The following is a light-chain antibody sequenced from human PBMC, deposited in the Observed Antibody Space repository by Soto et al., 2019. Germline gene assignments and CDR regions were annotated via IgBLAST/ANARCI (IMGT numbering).Light chain of an antibody. Sequence: ETVLTQSPGTLSLSPGERATLSCRASQTIRSNYLAWYRQTPGQAPRLLIYGASNRATGIADRFSGSGSGTDFTLIISRLEPEDFALYYCQQYNNWPMYTFGQGTKLEIK. V-gene: IGKV3-20*01. CDR2: GAS. CDR1: QTIRSNY. CDR3: QQYNNWPMYT. J-gene: IGKJ2*01.